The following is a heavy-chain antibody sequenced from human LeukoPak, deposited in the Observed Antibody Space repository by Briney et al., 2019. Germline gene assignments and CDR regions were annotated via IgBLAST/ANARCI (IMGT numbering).Heavy chain of an antibody. J-gene: IGHJ4*02. Sequence: GGSLRLSCAASGFTFSSYTMSWVRQAPGKGLEWVSAISGSGGSTYYADSVKGRFTISRDNSKNTLYLQMNSLRAEDTAVYYCAKVASGSYYNWPFDYWGQGTLVTVSS. CDR2: ISGSGGST. CDR1: GFTFSSYT. V-gene: IGHV3-23*01. CDR3: AKVASGSYYNWPFDY. D-gene: IGHD1-26*01.